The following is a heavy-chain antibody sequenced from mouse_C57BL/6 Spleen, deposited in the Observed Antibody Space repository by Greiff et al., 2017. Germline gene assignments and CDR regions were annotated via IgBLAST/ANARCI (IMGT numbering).Heavy chain of an antibody. J-gene: IGHJ2*01. CDR2: IHPSDSDT. Sequence: VKLQESGAELVKPGASVKVSCKASGYTFTSYWMHWVKQRPGQGLEWIGRIHPSDSDTNYNQKFKGKATLTVDKSSSTAYMQLSSLTSEDSAVYYCAIHYYGSYYFDYWGQGTTLTVSS. V-gene: IGHV1-74*01. CDR1: GYTFTSYW. D-gene: IGHD1-1*01. CDR3: AIHYYGSYYFDY.